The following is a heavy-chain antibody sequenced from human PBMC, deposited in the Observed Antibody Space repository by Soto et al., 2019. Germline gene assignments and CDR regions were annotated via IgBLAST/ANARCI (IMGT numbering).Heavy chain of an antibody. Sequence: GESLKISCKGSGYSFTSYWIGWVRQMPGKGLEWMGIIYPGDSDTRYSPSFQGQVTISADKSISTAYLQWSSLKASDTAMYYCARQTDYSSGWSHTGDYWGQGTLVTVSS. CDR2: IYPGDSDT. CDR1: GYSFTSYW. D-gene: IGHD6-19*01. J-gene: IGHJ4*02. V-gene: IGHV5-51*01. CDR3: ARQTDYSSGWSHTGDY.